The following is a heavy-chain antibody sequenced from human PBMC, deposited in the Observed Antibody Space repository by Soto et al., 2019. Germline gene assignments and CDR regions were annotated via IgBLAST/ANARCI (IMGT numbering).Heavy chain of an antibody. J-gene: IGHJ3*02. CDR1: GGTSSSYT. V-gene: IGHV1-69*02. D-gene: IGHD4-4*01. CDR3: ARMRLQDDAFDI. Sequence: QVQLVQSGAEVKKPGSSVKVSCKASGGTSSSYTISWVRQAPGQGLEWMGRIIPILGIANYAQKFQGGVTMTADKSTSTAYMELSSLRSEDTAVYYCARMRLQDDAFDIWGQGTMVTVSS. CDR2: IIPILGIA.